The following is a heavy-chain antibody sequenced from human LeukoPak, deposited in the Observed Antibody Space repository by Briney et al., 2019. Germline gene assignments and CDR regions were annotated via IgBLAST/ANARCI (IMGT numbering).Heavy chain of an antibody. D-gene: IGHD1-26*01. J-gene: IGHJ5*02. CDR2: IIPISGAT. CDR3: ARKLRLGGNWFDP. CDR1: GGTFTSYA. Sequence: ASVKVSCKTSGGTFTSYAITWVRQAPGQGLEWMGKIIPISGATNYAQKFQGRVTFTADESTSTAYMELSSLRSEDTALYYCARKLRLGGNWFDPWGQGTLVTVSS. V-gene: IGHV1-69*15.